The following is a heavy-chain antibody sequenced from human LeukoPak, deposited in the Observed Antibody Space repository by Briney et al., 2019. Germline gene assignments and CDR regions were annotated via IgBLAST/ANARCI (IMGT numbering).Heavy chain of an antibody. CDR2: IYQSERT. V-gene: IGHV4-38-2*02. Sequence: SETLSLTCTVSGYSISDYYWGWIRRPPGKGLEWIGSIYQSERTYYNPSLKSRVTISGDTSRNQFSLKLSSVTAADTAVYYCAWKYYYDTSGYFYVDSWGQGTLVTVSS. CDR1: GYSISDYY. J-gene: IGHJ4*02. CDR3: AWKYYYDTSGYFYVDS. D-gene: IGHD3-22*01.